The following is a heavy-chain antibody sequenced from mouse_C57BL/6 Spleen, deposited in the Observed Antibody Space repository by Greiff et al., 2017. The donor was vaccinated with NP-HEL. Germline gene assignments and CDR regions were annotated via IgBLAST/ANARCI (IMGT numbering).Heavy chain of an antibody. CDR2: ISSGSSTI. J-gene: IGHJ3*01. D-gene: IGHD2-2*01. CDR1: GFTFSDYG. CDR3: ARIIYYGYDEGDY. V-gene: IGHV5-17*01. Sequence: DVQLVESGGGLVKPGGSLKLSCAASGFTFSDYGMHWVRQAPEKGLEWVAYISSGSSTIYYADTVKGRFTISRDNAKNTLFLQRTSLRSEDTAMYYCARIIYYGYDEGDYWGQGTLVTVSA.